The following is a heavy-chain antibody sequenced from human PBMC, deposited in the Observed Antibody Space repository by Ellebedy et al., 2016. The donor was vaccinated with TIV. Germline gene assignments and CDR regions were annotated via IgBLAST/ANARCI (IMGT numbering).Heavy chain of an antibody. CDR1: GVSIETFF. Sequence: MPGGSLRLSCTVSGVSIETFFWGWVRQPPGKGLEWIGSFYFRGPKYNPTLKSRVTVSLDSAKSQFSLKLSSVTAADTAVYYCARVPPVAGTDYFDFWGQGSLVTVSS. J-gene: IGHJ4*02. CDR2: FYFRGP. CDR3: ARVPPVAGTDYFDF. V-gene: IGHV4-4*07. D-gene: IGHD1-1*01.